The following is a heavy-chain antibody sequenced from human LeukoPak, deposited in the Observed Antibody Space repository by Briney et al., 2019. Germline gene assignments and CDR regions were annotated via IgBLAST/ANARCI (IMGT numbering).Heavy chain of an antibody. CDR3: ARRLGSGSLRDWFDP. V-gene: IGHV4-59*01. CDR1: GXSISSYY. Sequence: PSETLSLTCAVSGXSISSYYWSWIRQPPGKGLEWIVYFYNSGGTNYNPSLKSRVTISLDTSKNQFSLKLSSVTAADTAVYYCARRLGSGSLRDWFDPWGQGTLVTVSS. CDR2: FYNSGGT. J-gene: IGHJ5*02. D-gene: IGHD3-10*01.